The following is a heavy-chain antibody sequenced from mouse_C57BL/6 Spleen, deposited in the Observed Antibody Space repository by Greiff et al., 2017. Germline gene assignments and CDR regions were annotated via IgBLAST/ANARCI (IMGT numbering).Heavy chain of an antibody. CDR3: ARLRVYYGSSYDAMDY. CDR2: IHPNSGST. CDR1: GYTFTSYW. V-gene: IGHV1-64*01. Sequence: QVQLQQPGAELVKPGASVKLSCKASGYTFTSYWMHWVKQRPGQGLEWIGMIHPNSGSTNYNEKFKSKATLTVDKSSSTAYMQLSSLTSEDSAVYYCARLRVYYGSSYDAMDYWGQGTSVTVSS. J-gene: IGHJ4*01. D-gene: IGHD1-1*01.